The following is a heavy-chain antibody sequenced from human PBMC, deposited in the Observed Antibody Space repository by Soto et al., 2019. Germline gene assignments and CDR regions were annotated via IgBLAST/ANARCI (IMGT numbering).Heavy chain of an antibody. CDR3: ARGGNGDNVGYWYFDL. CDR2: INPGGVST. Sequence: QVQLVQSGAEVKKHGASVEVSCKASGYTFTTYYIHWVRHAPGQGLEWMGVINPGGVSTKYAQKFQDRVTMTIDTSTSTVYMDLSGLRSEDTAVYFCARGGNGDNVGYWYFDLWGRGTLVTVSP. D-gene: IGHD4-17*01. J-gene: IGHJ2*01. V-gene: IGHV1-46*01. CDR1: GYTFTTYY.